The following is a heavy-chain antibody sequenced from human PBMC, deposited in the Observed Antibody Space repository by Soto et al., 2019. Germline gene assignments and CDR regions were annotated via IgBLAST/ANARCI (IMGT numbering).Heavy chain of an antibody. J-gene: IGHJ4*02. CDR3: ARRNHGDSSGWGEFDY. CDR1: NGSISSSNYH. D-gene: IGHD6-19*01. Sequence: QLQLQESGPGLVKPSETLSLTCTVSNGSISSSNYHWGWIRQAPGKGLECIGSIYYSGTTYYNPSRKSRVTISVETSKNQFSLKRSSVTAADTAVYYFARRNHGDSSGWGEFDYWGQGTLVTVSS. CDR2: IYYSGTT. V-gene: IGHV4-39*01.